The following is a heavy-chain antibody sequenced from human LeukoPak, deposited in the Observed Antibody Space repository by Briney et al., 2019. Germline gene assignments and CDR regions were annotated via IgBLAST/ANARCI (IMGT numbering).Heavy chain of an antibody. CDR1: GGTFSSYA. CDR2: IIPIFGTA. J-gene: IGHJ4*02. CDR3: ARVGYSGFDY. D-gene: IGHD1-26*01. Sequence: SVKVSCKASGGTFSSYAISWVRQAPGQGLEWMGGIIPIFGTANYAQKFQGRVTITRNTSISTAYMELSSLRSEDTAVYYCARVGYSGFDYWGQGTLVTVSS. V-gene: IGHV1-69*05.